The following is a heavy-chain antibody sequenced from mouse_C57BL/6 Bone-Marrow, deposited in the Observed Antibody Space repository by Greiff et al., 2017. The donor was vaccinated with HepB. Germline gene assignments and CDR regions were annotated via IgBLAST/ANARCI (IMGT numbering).Heavy chain of an antibody. J-gene: IGHJ2*01. V-gene: IGHV1-81*01. Sequence: QVQLKQSGAELARPGASVKLSCKASGYTFTSYGISWVKQRTGQGLEWIGEIYPRSGNTYYNEKFKGKATLTAYKSSSTAYMELRSLTSEDSAVYFCARERGPLPYYFDYWGQGTTLTVSS. CDR3: ARERGPLPYYFDY. CDR1: GYTFTSYG. CDR2: IYPRSGNT.